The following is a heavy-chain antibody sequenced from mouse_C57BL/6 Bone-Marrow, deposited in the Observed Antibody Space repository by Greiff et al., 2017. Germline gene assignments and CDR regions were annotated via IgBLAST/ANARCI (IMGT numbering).Heavy chain of an antibody. Sequence: VQLQQSGAELVRPGASVTLSCKASGYTFTDYEMHWVKQTPVHGLEWIGAIDPETGGTAYNQKFKGKAILTADQSSSTAYMELRSLTSEDSAVYYCTREGIYYDYDGGGPAWFAYWGQGTLVTVSA. CDR1: GYTFTDYE. V-gene: IGHV1-15*01. CDR2: IDPETGGT. J-gene: IGHJ3*01. CDR3: TREGIYYDYDGGGPAWFAY. D-gene: IGHD2-4*01.